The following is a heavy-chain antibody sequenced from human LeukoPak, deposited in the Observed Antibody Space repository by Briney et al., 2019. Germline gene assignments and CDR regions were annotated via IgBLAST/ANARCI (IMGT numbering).Heavy chain of an antibody. CDR1: GFTFNNYW. D-gene: IGHD3-10*01. CDR3: ARMGSNYYGSGSYYYYYFDY. Sequence: GGSLRLSCAASGFTFNNYWMSWVRLAPGKGLEWVSVIYSGGSTYYADSVKGRFTISRDNSKNTLYLQMNSLRAEDTAVYYCARMGSNYYGSGSYYYYYFDYWGQGTLVTVSS. V-gene: IGHV3-53*01. CDR2: IYSGGST. J-gene: IGHJ4*02.